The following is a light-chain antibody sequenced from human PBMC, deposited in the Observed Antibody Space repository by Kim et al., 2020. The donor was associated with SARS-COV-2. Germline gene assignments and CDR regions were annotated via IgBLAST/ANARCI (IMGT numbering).Light chain of an antibody. V-gene: IGLV1-44*01. CDR2: SNN. CDR1: SSNIGSNN. CDR3: ATWDDSLNGWV. J-gene: IGLJ3*02. Sequence: GQRVTTSCSGGSSNIGSNNVNWYQQVPGTAPRLLIYSNNQRPSGIPDRFSGSKSGTSASLAISGLQSEDEAYYYCATWDDSLNGWVFGGGTQLTVL.